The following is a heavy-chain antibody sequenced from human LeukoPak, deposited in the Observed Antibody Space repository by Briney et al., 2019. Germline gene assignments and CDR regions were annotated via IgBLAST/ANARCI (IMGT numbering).Heavy chain of an antibody. J-gene: IGHJ3*02. CDR3: AKDIGSPDILTGHDAFDI. CDR1: GFTFDDYA. D-gene: IGHD3-9*01. V-gene: IGHV3-9*01. CDR2: ISWNSGSI. Sequence: PGGSLRLSCAASGFTFDDYAMHWVRQAPGKGLEWVSGISWNSGSIGYADSVKGRFTISRDNAKNSLYLQMNSLRAEDTALYYCAKDIGSPDILTGHDAFDIWGQGTMVTVSS.